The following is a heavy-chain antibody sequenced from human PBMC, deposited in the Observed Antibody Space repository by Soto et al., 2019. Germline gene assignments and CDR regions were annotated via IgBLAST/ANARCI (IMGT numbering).Heavy chain of an antibody. CDR1: GYSFTSYW. D-gene: IGHD3-9*01. J-gene: IGHJ4*02. V-gene: IGHV5-51*01. CDR3: ARHVTQEILTGYYNY. CDR2: IYPGDSDT. Sequence: RGESLKISCKGSGYSFTSYWICWVRQMPVKGLEWMGIIYPGDSDTRYSPSFQGQVTISADKSISTAYLQWSSLKASDTAMYYCARHVTQEILTGYYNYWGQGILVTVCS.